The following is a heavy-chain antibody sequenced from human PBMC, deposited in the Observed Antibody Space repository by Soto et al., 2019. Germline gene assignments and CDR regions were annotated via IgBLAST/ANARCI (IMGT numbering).Heavy chain of an antibody. CDR2: ISINSNYR. CDR3: VRGVGGGQFDY. J-gene: IGHJ4*02. V-gene: IGHV3-11*06. D-gene: IGHD2-21*01. Sequence: QIQLVESGGGLVKPGGSLRLSCAASGFSLSDVYMSWIRQAPGKGLEWVSYISINSNYREYADSVKGRHTISKDNAKNSLYLQMNSLRGEDTSVYYFVRGVGGGQFDYWGQGTLVSVSS. CDR1: GFSLSDVY.